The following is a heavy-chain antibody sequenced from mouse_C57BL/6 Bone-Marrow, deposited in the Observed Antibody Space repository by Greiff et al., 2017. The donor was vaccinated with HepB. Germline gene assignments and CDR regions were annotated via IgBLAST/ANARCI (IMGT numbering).Heavy chain of an antibody. D-gene: IGHD2-4*01. CDR2: IRLKSDNYAT. J-gene: IGHJ3*01. CDR3: TGAYYDYLAWFAY. Sequence: VMLVESGGGLVQPGGSMKLSCVASGFTFSNYWMNWVRQSPEKGLEWVAQIRLKSDNYATHYAESVKGRFTISRDDSKSSVYLQMNNLRAEDTGIYYCTGAYYDYLAWFAYWGQGTLVTVSA. V-gene: IGHV6-3*01. CDR1: GFTFSNYW.